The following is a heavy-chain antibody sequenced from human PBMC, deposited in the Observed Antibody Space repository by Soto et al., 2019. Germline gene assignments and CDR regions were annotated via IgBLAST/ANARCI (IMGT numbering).Heavy chain of an antibody. Sequence: ASVKVSCKASGGTFSSYTISWVRQAPGQGLEWMGRIIPILGIANYAQKFQGRVTITADKSTSTAYMELSSLRSEDTAVYYCARPALSYYYGSGSSGDAFDIWGQGTMVTVSS. CDR2: IIPILGIA. CDR1: GGTFSSYT. CDR3: ARPALSYYYGSGSSGDAFDI. J-gene: IGHJ3*02. V-gene: IGHV1-69*02. D-gene: IGHD3-10*01.